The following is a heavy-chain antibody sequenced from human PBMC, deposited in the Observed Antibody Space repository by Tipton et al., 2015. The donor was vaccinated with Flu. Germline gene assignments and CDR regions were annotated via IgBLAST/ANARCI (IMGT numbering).Heavy chain of an antibody. CDR1: GGSISSYY. V-gene: IGHV4-59*01. D-gene: IGHD2-2*01. J-gene: IGHJ4*02. Sequence: TLSLTCTVSGGSISSYYWSWIRQPPGKGLEWIGYIYYSGSTNYNPSLKSRVTISVDTSKNQFSLKLSSVAAADTAVYYCARGACISTSCLDYWVQGTLVTVSS. CDR3: ARGACISTSCLDY. CDR2: IYYSGST.